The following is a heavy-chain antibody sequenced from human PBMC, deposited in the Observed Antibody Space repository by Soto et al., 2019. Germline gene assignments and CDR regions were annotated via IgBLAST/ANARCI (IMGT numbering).Heavy chain of an antibody. D-gene: IGHD1-1*01. V-gene: IGHV4-30-2*01. CDR3: ARATDRFLDYYYGVDV. CDR2: IYHGGST. CDR1: GGSISSSGYS. Sequence: QLQLQESGSGLVKPSQTLSLTCGVSGGSISSSGYSWNWIRQPPGKGLEWIGYIYHGGSTYYSPSLKSRVTISVDRSKNQFSLKLTSMTAADTAVYYCARATDRFLDYYYGVDVWGQGTTVTVSS. J-gene: IGHJ6*02.